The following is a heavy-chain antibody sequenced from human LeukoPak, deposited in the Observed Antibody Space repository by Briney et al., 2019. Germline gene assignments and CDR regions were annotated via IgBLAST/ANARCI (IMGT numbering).Heavy chain of an antibody. CDR1: GFTFDDYA. V-gene: IGHV3-43*02. J-gene: IGHJ4*02. D-gene: IGHD5-18*01. CDR3: AKDISRYCYGYFDY. CDR2: ICGGGGGT. Sequence: GGSLRLSCAASGFTFDDYAMHWVRQAPGKGLEWVSLICGGGGGTYYADSVKSRFTISRDNSKNSLYLQMNSLRTEDTALYYCAKDISRYCYGYFDYWGQGTLVTVSS.